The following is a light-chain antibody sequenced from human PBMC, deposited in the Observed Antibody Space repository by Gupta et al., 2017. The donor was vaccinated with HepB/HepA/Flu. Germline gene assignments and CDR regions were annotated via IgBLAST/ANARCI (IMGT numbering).Light chain of an antibody. Sequence: QSVLTPPPSVSAAPGQKVTISCSGSSSNIGNNDVSWYQQLPGTAPKLLIYDNNKRPSGIPDRFSGSKSGTSATVGSTGLQTGDEADYYCGTWDSSRSGGVFGGGTKLTVL. CDR1: SSNIGNND. CDR2: DNN. V-gene: IGLV1-51*01. CDR3: GTWDSSRSGGV. J-gene: IGLJ2*01.